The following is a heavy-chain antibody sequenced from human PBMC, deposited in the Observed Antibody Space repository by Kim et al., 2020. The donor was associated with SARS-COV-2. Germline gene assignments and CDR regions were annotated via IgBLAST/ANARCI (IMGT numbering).Heavy chain of an antibody. CDR3: AREGWLVGFDY. Sequence: TDYALSVKSRVTINPDTSKNPFSLQLNSVTPEDTAVYYCAREGWLVGFDYWGQGTLVTVSS. CDR2: T. D-gene: IGHD6-19*01. V-gene: IGHV6-1*01. J-gene: IGHJ4*02.